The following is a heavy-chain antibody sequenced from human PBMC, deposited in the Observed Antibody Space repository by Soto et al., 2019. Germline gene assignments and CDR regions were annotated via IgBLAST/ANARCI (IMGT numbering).Heavy chain of an antibody. J-gene: IGHJ6*03. CDR2: IKQDGSEK. Sequence: EVQLVESGGGLVQPGGSLRLSCAASGFTFSSYWMSWVRQAPGKGLEWVANIKQDGSEKYYVDSVKGRFTISRDNAKNALYLQMNSLRAEDTAVYYCAREYTIFGVVSIPDYYSYDMDVWGKGTTVTVSS. D-gene: IGHD3-3*01. CDR3: AREYTIFGVVSIPDYYSYDMDV. CDR1: GFTFSSYW. V-gene: IGHV3-7*01.